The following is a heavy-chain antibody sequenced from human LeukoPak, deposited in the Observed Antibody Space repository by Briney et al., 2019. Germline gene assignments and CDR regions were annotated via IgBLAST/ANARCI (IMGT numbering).Heavy chain of an antibody. J-gene: IGHJ4*02. CDR3: AKRDGDYGHFDY. D-gene: IGHD4-17*01. CDR2: ISGSGGST. V-gene: IGHV3-23*01. Sequence: LXWVSAISGSGGSTYYADSVKGRFTISRDNSKNTLYLQMNSLRAEDTAVYYCAKRDGDYGHFDYWGQGTLVTVSS.